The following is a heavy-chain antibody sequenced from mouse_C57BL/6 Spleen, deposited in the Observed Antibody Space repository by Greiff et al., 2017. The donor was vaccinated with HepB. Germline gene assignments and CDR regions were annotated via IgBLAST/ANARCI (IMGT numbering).Heavy chain of an antibody. CDR2: ISGGGGNT. Sequence: EVKLVESGGGLVKPGGSLKLSCAASGFTFSSYTMSWVRQTPEKRLEWVATISGGGGNTDYPDSVKGRITISRDNAKNTLYLQMSSLRSEDTALYYCARHSNYYGSSSAWFAYWGQGTLVTVSA. J-gene: IGHJ3*01. D-gene: IGHD1-1*01. CDR3: ARHSNYYGSSSAWFAY. CDR1: GFTFSSYT. V-gene: IGHV5-9*01.